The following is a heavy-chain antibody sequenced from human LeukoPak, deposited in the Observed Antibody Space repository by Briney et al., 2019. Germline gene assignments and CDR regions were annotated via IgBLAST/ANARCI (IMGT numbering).Heavy chain of an antibody. V-gene: IGHV3-7*03. CDR3: ARRAGAYTHPYDY. CDR2: IKQDGSEK. D-gene: IGHD3-16*01. CDR1: GFTFSSYW. J-gene: IGHJ4*02. Sequence: GGSLRLSCAASGFTFSSYWMSWVRQAPGKGLEWVANIKQDGSEKYYVDSVKGRFTISRDNAKNSLYLQMNSLRAEDTAVYYCARRAGAYTHPYDYWGQGTLVTVSS.